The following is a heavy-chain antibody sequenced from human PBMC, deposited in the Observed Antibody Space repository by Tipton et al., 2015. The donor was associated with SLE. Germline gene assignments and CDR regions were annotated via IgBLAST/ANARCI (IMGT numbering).Heavy chain of an antibody. J-gene: IGHJ4*02. D-gene: IGHD3-10*01. CDR2: IYYSGTT. CDR1: GGSITNTIYY. Sequence: TLSLTCTVSGGSITNTIYYWGWIRQPPGKGLEWIGTIYYSGTTYYNPSLKSRVTISVDTSKNQFSLKLSSVTAADPAVYYCARVPFGEAHLDYWGQGTLVTVSS. V-gene: IGHV4-39*01. CDR3: ARVPFGEAHLDY.